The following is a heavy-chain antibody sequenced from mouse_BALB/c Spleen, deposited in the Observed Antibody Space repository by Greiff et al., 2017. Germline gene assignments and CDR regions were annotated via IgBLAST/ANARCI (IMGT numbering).Heavy chain of an antibody. Sequence: VQLKESGPGLVKPSQSLSLTCTVTGYSITSDYAWNWIRQFPGNKLEWMGYISYSGSTSYNPSLKSRISITRDTSKNQFFLQLNSVTTEDTATYYCASIYDGYYFDYWGQGTTLTVSS. V-gene: IGHV3-2*02. J-gene: IGHJ2*01. CDR2: ISYSGST. D-gene: IGHD2-3*01. CDR1: GYSITSDYA. CDR3: ASIYDGYYFDY.